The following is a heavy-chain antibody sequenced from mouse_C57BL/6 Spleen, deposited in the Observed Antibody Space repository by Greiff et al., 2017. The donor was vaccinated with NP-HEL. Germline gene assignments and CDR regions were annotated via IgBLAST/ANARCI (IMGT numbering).Heavy chain of an antibody. J-gene: IGHJ2*01. D-gene: IGHD1-1*01. CDR3: ARYGLRVFDY. CDR2: IYPRDGST. CDR1: GYTFTSYD. Sequence: VKVVESGPELVKPGASVKLSCKASGYTFTSYDINWVKQRPGQGLEWIGWIYPRDGSTKYNEKFKGKATLTVDTSSSTAYMELHSLTSEDSAVYFCARYGLRVFDYWGQGTTLTVSS. V-gene: IGHV1-85*01.